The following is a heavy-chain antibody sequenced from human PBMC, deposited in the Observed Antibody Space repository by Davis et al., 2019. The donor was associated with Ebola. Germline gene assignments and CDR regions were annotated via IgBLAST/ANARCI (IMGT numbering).Heavy chain of an antibody. Sequence: GESLKISCAGFGFPFNKYNMNWVRQAPGGGLEWVSGISASGADIKYADSVRGRFSISRDDSKNTLYLKMNSLRAEDTAVYYCARDVSTETALYYDCYMDVWGRGTTVTVSS. J-gene: IGHJ6*03. CDR2: ISASGADI. D-gene: IGHD4-11*01. CDR3: ARDVSTETALYYDCYMDV. CDR1: GFPFNKYN. V-gene: IGHV3-23*01.